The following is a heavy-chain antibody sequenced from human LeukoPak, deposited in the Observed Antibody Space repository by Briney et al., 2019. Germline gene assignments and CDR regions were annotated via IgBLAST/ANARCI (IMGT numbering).Heavy chain of an antibody. Sequence: SQTLSLTCTVSGGSISSGDYYWSWIRQHPGKGPEWIGYIYYSGSTYYNPSLKSRVTISVDTSKNQFSLKLSSVTAADTAVYYCARVAVVAAAGTLHYGMDVWGQGTTVTVSS. CDR3: ARVAVVAAAGTLHYGMDV. CDR2: IYYSGST. J-gene: IGHJ6*02. D-gene: IGHD6-13*01. V-gene: IGHV4-31*03. CDR1: GGSISSGDYY.